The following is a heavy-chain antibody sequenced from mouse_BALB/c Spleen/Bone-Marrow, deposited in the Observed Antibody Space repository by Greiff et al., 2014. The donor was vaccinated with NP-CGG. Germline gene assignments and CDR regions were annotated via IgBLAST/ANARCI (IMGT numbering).Heavy chain of an antibody. CDR1: GFNIKDYY. V-gene: IGHV14-4*02. J-gene: IGHJ4*01. Sequence: EVQLQESGAELVRSGASVKLSCTASGFNIKDYYMHWVKQRPEQGLEWIGWIDPENGDTEYAPKFQGKATMTADTSSNTAYLQLSSLTSEDTAAYYRNARYYYAMDYWGQGTSVTVSA. CDR2: IDPENGDT. CDR3: NARYYYAMDY.